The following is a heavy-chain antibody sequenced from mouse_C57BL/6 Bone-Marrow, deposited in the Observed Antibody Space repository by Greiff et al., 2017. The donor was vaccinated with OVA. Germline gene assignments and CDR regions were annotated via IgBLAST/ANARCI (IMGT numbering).Heavy chain of an antibody. V-gene: IGHV5-12*01. CDR3: ASSYDYDEGFAY. J-gene: IGHJ3*01. D-gene: IGHD2-4*01. Sequence: EVKLVESGGGLVQPGGSLKLSCAASGFPFSDYYLYWVRQTPEKRLEWVAYISNGGGSTYSPDTVKGRFTISRDNAKNTLYLQMSRLKSEDTAMYYCASSYDYDEGFAYWGQGTLVTVSA. CDR1: GFPFSDYY. CDR2: ISNGGGST.